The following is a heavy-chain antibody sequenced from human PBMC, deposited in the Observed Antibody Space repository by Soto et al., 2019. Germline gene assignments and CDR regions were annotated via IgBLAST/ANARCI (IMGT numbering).Heavy chain of an antibody. D-gene: IGHD3-22*01. CDR1: GGSISSGGYY. CDR3: ARGQDRSKGGDN. CDR2: IYYSGST. J-gene: IGHJ4*02. Sequence: SETLSLTCTVSGGSISSGGYYWSWIRQHPGKGLEWIGYIYYSGSTYYNPSLKSRVTISVDTSKNQFSLKLSSVTAADTAVYYCARGQDRSKGGDNWAQGTLVTVPQ. V-gene: IGHV4-31*03.